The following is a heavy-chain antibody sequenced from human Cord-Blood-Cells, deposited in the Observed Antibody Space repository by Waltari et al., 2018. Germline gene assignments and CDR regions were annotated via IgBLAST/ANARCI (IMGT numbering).Heavy chain of an antibody. V-gene: IGHV1-69*01. J-gene: IGHJ4*02. D-gene: IGHD6-13*01. CDR2: IIPIFGTA. Sequence: QVQLVQSGAEVKKPGSSVKVSCKASGGTFSSYAISWVRQAPGQGLEWMGGIIPIFGTANYAQKFQGRVTITADESTSTAYRELSSLRSEDTAVYYCARDEMAHSIAAVLGYWGQGTLVTVSS. CDR1: GGTFSSYA. CDR3: ARDEMAHSIAAVLGY.